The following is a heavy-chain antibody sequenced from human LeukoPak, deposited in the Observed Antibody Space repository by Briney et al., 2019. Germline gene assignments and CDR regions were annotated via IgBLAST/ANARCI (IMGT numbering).Heavy chain of an antibody. CDR3: TTPWRVTANYQDDAFDI. D-gene: IGHD2-21*02. Sequence: GGSLRVSCADSGFTFSNAWMSWVRQAPGKGLEWVGRIKSKTDGGTTEYAAHVKDRFTISSDDSKNTLYLQMNSLKTEDTAVYYCTTPWRVTANYQDDAFDIWGQGTMVTVSS. V-gene: IGHV3-15*01. CDR2: IKSKTDGGTT. CDR1: GFTFSNAW. J-gene: IGHJ3*02.